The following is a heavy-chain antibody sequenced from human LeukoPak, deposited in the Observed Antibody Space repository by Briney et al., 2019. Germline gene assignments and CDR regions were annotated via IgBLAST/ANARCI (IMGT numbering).Heavy chain of an antibody. CDR1: GYTFTGYY. CDR3: ARTRPGSSGGKVLGHWFDP. V-gene: IGHV1-2*02. Sequence: SVKVSCKASGYTFTGYYMHWVRQAPGQGLEWMGWINPNSGGTNYAQKFQGRVTMTSDTSISTAYMELSRLRSDDTAVYYCARTRPGSSGGKVLGHWFDPWGQGTLVTVSS. CDR2: INPNSGGT. D-gene: IGHD2-15*01. J-gene: IGHJ5*02.